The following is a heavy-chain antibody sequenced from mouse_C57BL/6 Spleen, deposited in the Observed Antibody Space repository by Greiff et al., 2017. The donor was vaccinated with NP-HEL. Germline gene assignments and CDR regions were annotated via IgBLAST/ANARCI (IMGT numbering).Heavy chain of an antibody. V-gene: IGHV5-6*01. Sequence: EVMLVESGGDLVKPGGSLKLSCAASGFTFSSYGMSWVRQTPDKRLEWVATISSGGSYTYYPDSVKGRFTISRDNAKNTLYLQMSSLKSEDTAMYYCARHHYDGYYDYWGQGTTLTVSS. CDR1: GFTFSSYG. CDR2: ISSGGSYT. CDR3: ARHHYDGYYDY. D-gene: IGHD2-3*01. J-gene: IGHJ2*01.